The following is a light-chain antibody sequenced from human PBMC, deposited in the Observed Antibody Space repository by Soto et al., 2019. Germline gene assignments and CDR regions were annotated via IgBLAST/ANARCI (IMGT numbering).Light chain of an antibody. V-gene: IGLV2-14*01. CDR1: SSDVGGYNY. Sequence: QSVLTQPASVSGSPGQSITISCTGTSSDVGGYNYVSWYQQHPGKAPKLMIYDVSNRPSGVSNRFSGSKSGNTASLTISGLQAEDEADYDCSSYTSSSTRVFGTGTKVNVL. J-gene: IGLJ1*01. CDR3: SSYTSSSTRV. CDR2: DVS.